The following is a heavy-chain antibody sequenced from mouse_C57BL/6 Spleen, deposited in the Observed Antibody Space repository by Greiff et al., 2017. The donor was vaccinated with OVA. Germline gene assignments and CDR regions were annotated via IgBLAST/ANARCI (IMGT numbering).Heavy chain of an antibody. CDR2: IYPGDGDT. CDR3: ARGAHYYGSSYYFDY. V-gene: IGHV1-82*01. Sequence: VQLQQSGPELVKPGASVKISCKASGYAFSSSWMNWVKQRPGKGLEWIGRIYPGDGDTNYNGKFKGKATLTADKSSSTAYMQLSSLTSEDSAVYFCARGAHYYGSSYYFDYWGQGTTLTVSS. CDR1: GYAFSSSW. D-gene: IGHD1-1*01. J-gene: IGHJ2*01.